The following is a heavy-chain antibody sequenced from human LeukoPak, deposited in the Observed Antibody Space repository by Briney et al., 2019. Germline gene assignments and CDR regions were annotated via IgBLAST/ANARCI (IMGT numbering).Heavy chain of an antibody. V-gene: IGHV3-49*03. J-gene: IGHJ4*02. CDR3: TRDRGAYNLYDY. Sequence: GGSLRLSCTASGFTFGDYAMSWIRQAPGKGLEWVSFIRSKAYGETADYAASVKGRFTISRDDSKAIAYLQMNSLKTEDTAVYHCTRDRGAYNLYDYWGQGTLVTVSS. D-gene: IGHD1-1*01. CDR2: IRSKAYGETA. CDR1: GFTFGDYA.